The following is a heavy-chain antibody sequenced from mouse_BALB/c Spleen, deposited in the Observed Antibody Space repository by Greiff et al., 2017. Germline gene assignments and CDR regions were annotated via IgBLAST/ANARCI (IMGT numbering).Heavy chain of an antibody. V-gene: IGHV5-17*02. CDR3: ARWGDYDEVYYAMDY. CDR2: ISSGSSTI. D-gene: IGHD2-4*01. CDR1: GFTFSSFG. J-gene: IGHJ4*01. Sequence: EVKLVESGGGLVQPGGSRKLSCAASGFTFSSFGMHWVRQAPEKGLEWVAYISSGSSTIYYADTVKGRFTISRDNPKNTLFLQMTSLRSEDTAMYYCARWGDYDEVYYAMDYWGQGTSGTVTS.